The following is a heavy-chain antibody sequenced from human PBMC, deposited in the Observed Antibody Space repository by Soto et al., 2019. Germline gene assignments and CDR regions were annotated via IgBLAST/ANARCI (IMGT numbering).Heavy chain of an antibody. Sequence: QVQLVESGGGVVQPGRSLRLSCAASGFSFSDYGMHWVRQPPGKGLEWAAVIWTDGNSKFYADSVKGRFTISRDNSESTLYLQMNSLRAEDTAVYFCARDRGLQGPWRDYYYGMDVWGQGTTVTVSS. CDR3: ARDRGLQGPWRDYYYGMDV. D-gene: IGHD4-4*01. V-gene: IGHV3-33*01. CDR1: GFSFSDYG. CDR2: IWTDGNSK. J-gene: IGHJ6*02.